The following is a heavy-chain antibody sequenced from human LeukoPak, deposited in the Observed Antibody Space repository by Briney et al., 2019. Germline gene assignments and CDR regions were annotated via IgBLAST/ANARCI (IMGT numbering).Heavy chain of an antibody. CDR3: RAYYYGSGSAAFDI. D-gene: IGHD3-10*01. V-gene: IGHV7-4-1*02. CDR2: INTNTTNP. J-gene: IGHJ3*02. Sequence: ASVKVSCKASGYTFSSHSIHWVRQAPGQGLEWMGWINTNTTNPTYAQGFTGRFVFSLDTSVNTAYLQISSLKAEDTAVYYCRAYYYGSGSAAFDIWSQGTMVTVSS. CDR1: GYTFSSHS.